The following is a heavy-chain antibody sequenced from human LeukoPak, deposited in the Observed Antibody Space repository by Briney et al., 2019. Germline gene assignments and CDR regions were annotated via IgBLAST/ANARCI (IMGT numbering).Heavy chain of an antibody. D-gene: IGHD3-16*01. Sequence: ASETLSLTCTVSGGSTSSGGYYWSWIRQHPGKGLEWIGYIYYSGSTYYNPSLKSRVTISVDTSKNQCSLKLSSVTAAETAVYYCASGGAMVELWGEGTLVTVSS. CDR2: IYYSGST. V-gene: IGHV4-31*03. CDR1: GGSTSSGGYY. CDR3: ASGGAMVEL. J-gene: IGHJ4*02.